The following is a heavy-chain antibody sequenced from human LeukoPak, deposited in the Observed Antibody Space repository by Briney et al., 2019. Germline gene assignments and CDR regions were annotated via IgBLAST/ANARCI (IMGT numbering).Heavy chain of an antibody. Sequence: PSETLSLTCTVSGGSLTISTNYWGWIRQPAGKGLEWIAQIHISGRTDLNPSLKSRVSISMDTPNNQFSLMINSVTAADTAIYYCAGRGLTTGWTFDYWGHGTQVTVSS. J-gene: IGHJ4*01. D-gene: IGHD6-19*01. V-gene: IGHV4-61*05. CDR1: GGSLTISTNY. CDR2: IHISGRT. CDR3: AGRGLTTGWTFDY.